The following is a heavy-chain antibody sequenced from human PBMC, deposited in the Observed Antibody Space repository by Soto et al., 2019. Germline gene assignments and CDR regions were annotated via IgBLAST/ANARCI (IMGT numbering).Heavy chain of an antibody. D-gene: IGHD5-18*01. CDR3: ARVGYTSGFDY. J-gene: IGHJ4*02. CDR2: IKSDGSSI. CDR1: GFTFSNYW. V-gene: IGHV3-74*01. Sequence: PGVSLRLSCAASGFTFSNYWIHWVRQAPGKGLVWVSSIKSDGSSIRYADSVKGRFTISRDNAKNTLYLQMNSLGADDTAVYYCARVGYTSGFDYWGLGTLVTVSS.